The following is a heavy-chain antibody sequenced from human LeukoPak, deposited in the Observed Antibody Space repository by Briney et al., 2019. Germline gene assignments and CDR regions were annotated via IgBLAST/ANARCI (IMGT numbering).Heavy chain of an antibody. CDR3: ARDRGDAFDI. J-gene: IGHJ3*02. CDR1: GFTFSSYA. Sequence: GGSLRLSCAASGFTFSSYAMSWVRQAPGKGLEWVSAISGSGGSTYYADSVKGRFTISRDNAKNSLYLQMNSLRAEDTAVYYCARDRGDAFDIWGQGTMVTVSS. V-gene: IGHV3-23*01. D-gene: IGHD3-10*01. CDR2: ISGSGGST.